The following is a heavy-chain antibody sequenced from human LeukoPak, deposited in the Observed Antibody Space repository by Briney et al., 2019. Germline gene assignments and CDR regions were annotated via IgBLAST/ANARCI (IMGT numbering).Heavy chain of an antibody. CDR3: AREYCSGGSCYWFDP. J-gene: IGHJ5*02. Sequence: ASVKVSCKASGYTFTSYGISWVRQAPGQGLEWMGWISAYNGNTNYAQKLQGRVTMTTDTSTSTAYMELSRLRSDDTAVYYCAREYCSGGSCYWFDPWGQGTLVTVSS. CDR1: GYTFTSYG. CDR2: ISAYNGNT. V-gene: IGHV1-18*01. D-gene: IGHD2-15*01.